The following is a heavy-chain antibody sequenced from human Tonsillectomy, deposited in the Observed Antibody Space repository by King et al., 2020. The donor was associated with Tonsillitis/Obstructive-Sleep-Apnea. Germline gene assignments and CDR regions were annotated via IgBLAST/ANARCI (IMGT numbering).Heavy chain of an antibody. J-gene: IGHJ6*03. CDR1: DYTFTSYG. CDR2: ISSYNGNT. CDR3: ARSSPVDTHMVYYYYYMDV. D-gene: IGHD5-18*01. Sequence: QLVQSGAEVKKPGASVKVSCKASDYTFTSYGISWVRQAPGQGLEWMGWISSYNGNTNYAQNLQGRVTMTTDTSTSTAYMELRSLRSDDTAVYYCARSSPVDTHMVYYYYYMDVWGKGTPVTVSS. V-gene: IGHV1-18*01.